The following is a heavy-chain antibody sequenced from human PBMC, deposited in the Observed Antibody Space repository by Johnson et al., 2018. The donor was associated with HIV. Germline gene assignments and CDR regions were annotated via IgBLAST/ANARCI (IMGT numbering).Heavy chain of an antibody. Sequence: VQLVESGGGLVQPGGSLRLSCAASGFTVSSNYMSWVRQAPGKGLEWVSVIYSGGRTYYADSVKGRFTISRDNSKNTLYLQMNSLRAEDTAVYYCARAGDYDAFDIWGQGTMVTVSS. CDR1: GFTVSSNY. CDR2: IYSGGRT. J-gene: IGHJ3*02. V-gene: IGHV3-66*01. CDR3: ARAGDYDAFDI. D-gene: IGHD3-16*01.